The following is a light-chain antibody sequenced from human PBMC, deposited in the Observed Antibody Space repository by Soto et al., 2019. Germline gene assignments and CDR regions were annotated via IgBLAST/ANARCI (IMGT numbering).Light chain of an antibody. CDR1: DSISPW. V-gene: IGKV1-5*01. Sequence: DIQMTQSPSTLCAFVGDRVTITCRASDSISPWVAWYQQKPGKAPKVLIYDASSLQSGVPSRFSGSGSGTEFTLTISSLQPDDFATYYCQQYNSYSLTFGQGTKVDIK. J-gene: IGKJ1*01. CDR2: DAS. CDR3: QQYNSYSLT.